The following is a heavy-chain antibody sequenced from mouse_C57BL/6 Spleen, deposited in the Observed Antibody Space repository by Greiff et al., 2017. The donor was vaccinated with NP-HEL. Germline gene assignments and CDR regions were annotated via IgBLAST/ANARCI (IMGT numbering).Heavy chain of an antibody. Sequence: EVQRVESGGGLVKPGGSLKLSCAASGFTFSSYAMSWVRQTPEKRLEWVATISDGGSYTYYPDNVKGRFTISRDNAKNNLYLQMSHLKSEDTAMYYCARDRAILRPHWYFDVWGTGTTVTVSS. D-gene: IGHD1-2*01. V-gene: IGHV5-4*01. J-gene: IGHJ1*03. CDR2: ISDGGSYT. CDR3: ARDRAILRPHWYFDV. CDR1: GFTFSSYA.